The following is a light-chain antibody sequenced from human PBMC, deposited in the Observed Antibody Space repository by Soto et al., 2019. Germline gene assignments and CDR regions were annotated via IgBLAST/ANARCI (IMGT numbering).Light chain of an antibody. Sequence: EIVMTQSPPALSVSPGERSSLSCRASRSISTNVAWYQHKPGQAPRLLSYSASTRATGLPARFSGSGSGTEFTLTISSLQSEDIAVYYCQQYNNWPPITFGGGTKVEIK. CDR1: RSISTN. CDR3: QQYNNWPPIT. CDR2: SAS. V-gene: IGKV3-15*01. J-gene: IGKJ4*01.